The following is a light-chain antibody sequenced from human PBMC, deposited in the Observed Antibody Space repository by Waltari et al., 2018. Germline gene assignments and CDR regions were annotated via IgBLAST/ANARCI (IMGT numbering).Light chain of an antibody. V-gene: IGKV1-33*01. CDR1: QDINNS. J-gene: IGKJ4*01. CDR2: DAS. CDR3: QQYEELPFT. Sequence: DIQMTQSPSSLSASLGDRVTITCQASQDINNSLNWYQQKPGKAPKLLIYDASKLETGGTSRFSGSGSGTYVTFTISSLQPEDIAAFYCQQYEELPFTFGGGTKVDIK.